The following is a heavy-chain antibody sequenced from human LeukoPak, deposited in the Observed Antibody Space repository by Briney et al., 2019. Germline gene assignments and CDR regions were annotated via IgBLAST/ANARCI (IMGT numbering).Heavy chain of an antibody. CDR2: INQDGSEK. Sequence: GGSLRLSCAASGFTFSSYWMTWVRQAPGKGLEWVASINQDGSEKYYVDSVKGRFTISRDNTKNLVYLQMNSLRAEDTAVYYCARLYYDFVWGIFDYWGQGTLVTVSS. CDR1: GFTFSSYW. CDR3: ARLYYDFVWGIFDY. V-gene: IGHV3-7*01. J-gene: IGHJ4*02. D-gene: IGHD3-16*01.